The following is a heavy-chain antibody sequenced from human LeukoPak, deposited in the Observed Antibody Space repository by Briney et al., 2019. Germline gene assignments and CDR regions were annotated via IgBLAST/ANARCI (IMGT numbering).Heavy chain of an antibody. CDR1: GFTFSSYS. V-gene: IGHV3-21*01. J-gene: IGHJ4*02. Sequence: GGSLRLSCAASGFTFSSYSMNWVRQAPGKGLEWVSSISSSSSYIYYADSVKDRFTISRDNAKNSLYLQMNSLRAEDTAVYYCAKDSAPGYHDILTGYQYDYFDYWGQGALVTVSS. CDR3: AKDSAPGYHDILTGYQYDYFDY. D-gene: IGHD3-9*01. CDR2: ISSSSSYI.